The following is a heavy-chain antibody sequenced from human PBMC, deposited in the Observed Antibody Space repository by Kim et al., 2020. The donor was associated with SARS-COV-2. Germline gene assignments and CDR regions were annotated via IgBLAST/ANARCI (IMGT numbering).Heavy chain of an antibody. CDR2: INHSGST. D-gene: IGHD1-26*01. V-gene: IGHV4-34*01. Sequence: SETLSLTCAVYGGSFSGYYCSWIRQPPGKGLEWIGEINHSGSTNYNPSLKSRVTISVDTSKNQFSLKLSSVTAADTAVYYCARDGGSYYGYSFDYWGQGTLITVSS. CDR1: GGSFSGYY. CDR3: ARDGGSYYGYSFDY. J-gene: IGHJ4*02.